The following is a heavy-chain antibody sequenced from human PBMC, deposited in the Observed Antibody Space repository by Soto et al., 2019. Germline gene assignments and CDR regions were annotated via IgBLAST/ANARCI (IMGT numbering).Heavy chain of an antibody. CDR3: ARARVVAAAPFWFDP. V-gene: IGHV2-26*01. D-gene: IGHD2-15*01. CDR2: IFSNDEK. CDR1: GFSLSNARMG. Sequence: SGPTLVNPTETLTLTCTVSGFSLSNARMGVSWIRQPPGKALEWLAHIFSNDEKSYSTSLKSRLTISKDTSKSQVVLTMTNMDPVDTATYYCARARVVAAAPFWFDPWGQGTLVTVSS. J-gene: IGHJ5*02.